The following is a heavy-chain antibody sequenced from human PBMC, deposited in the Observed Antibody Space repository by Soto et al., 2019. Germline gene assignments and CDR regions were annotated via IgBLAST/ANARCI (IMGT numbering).Heavy chain of an antibody. Sequence: PSETLSLTCVVSGGSFSTYYYNWIRQSPGKGLEWTGEINHSGSNNYSPSLKSRVTMSLDTSKNQFSLKLTSVTAADTAVYYCARGGSNDWQVAFDIWGQGTMVTVSS. CDR2: INHSGSN. CDR3: ARGGSNDWQVAFDI. CDR1: GGSFSTYY. V-gene: IGHV4-34*01. J-gene: IGHJ3*02. D-gene: IGHD3-9*01.